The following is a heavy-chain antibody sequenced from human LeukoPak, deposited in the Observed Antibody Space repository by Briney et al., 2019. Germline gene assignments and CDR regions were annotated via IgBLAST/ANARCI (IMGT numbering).Heavy chain of an antibody. V-gene: IGHV3-30*02. CDR1: GFTFSSYV. Sequence: PGGSLTLSCAASGFTFSSYVMHWVRQAPGKGLEWVAFIRYDGSNNYYADSVKGRFTISRDNSKNALYLQMNSLRAEDRAVYYCAKDRGYSSSSGYYYMDVWGKGTTVTVSS. D-gene: IGHD6-6*01. CDR2: IRYDGSNN. CDR3: AKDRGYSSSSGYYYMDV. J-gene: IGHJ6*03.